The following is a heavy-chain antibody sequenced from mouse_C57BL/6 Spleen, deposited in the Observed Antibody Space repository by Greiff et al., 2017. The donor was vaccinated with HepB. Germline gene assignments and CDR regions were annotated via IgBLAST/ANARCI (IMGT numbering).Heavy chain of an antibody. CDR1: GYTFTSYT. Sequence: VQLQQSGAELARPGASVKMSCKASGYTFTSYTMHWVNQRPGQGLEWIGYINPSSGYTKYNQKFKDKATLTADKSSSTAYMQLSSLTSEDSAVYYGARSLVSTTVVAPDYWGQGTTLTVSS. CDR3: ARSLVSTTVVAPDY. V-gene: IGHV1-4*01. CDR2: INPSSGYT. J-gene: IGHJ2*01. D-gene: IGHD1-1*01.